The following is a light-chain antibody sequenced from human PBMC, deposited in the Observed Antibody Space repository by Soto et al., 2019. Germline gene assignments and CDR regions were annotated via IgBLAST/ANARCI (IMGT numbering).Light chain of an antibody. CDR2: AAS. CDR3: QQLNSYPRT. Sequence: DIQLTQSPSFLSASVGDRVTITCRASQGISSHLAWYQQKLGKAPRLLIYAASTLQSGVPSRFSGSGSGTEFTLTISSLQPEDFATYYCQQLNSYPRTFGQGTKLEIK. V-gene: IGKV1-9*01. J-gene: IGKJ2*01. CDR1: QGISSH.